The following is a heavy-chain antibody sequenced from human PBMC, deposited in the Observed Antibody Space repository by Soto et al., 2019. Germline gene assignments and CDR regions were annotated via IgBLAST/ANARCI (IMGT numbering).Heavy chain of an antibody. Sequence: SETLSLTCTVSGGSISSYYWSWIRQPPGKGLEWIGYIYYSGSTNYNPSLKSRVTISVDTSKNQFSLKLSSVTAADTAVYYCAREGVWYDSSGYHRPFDYWGQGTLVTVSS. CDR3: AREGVWYDSSGYHRPFDY. D-gene: IGHD3-22*01. CDR1: GGSISSYY. V-gene: IGHV4-59*01. CDR2: IYYSGST. J-gene: IGHJ4*02.